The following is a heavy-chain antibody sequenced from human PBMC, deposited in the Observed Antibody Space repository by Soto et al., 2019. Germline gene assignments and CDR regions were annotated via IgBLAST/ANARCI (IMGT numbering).Heavy chain of an antibody. CDR3: ARENGHAFLGYFDY. CDR2: INPLFRTA. Sequence: QVQLVQSGAEVKKPGSSVRVSCKASGDTPSNSVISWLRQAPGQGLGWMGGINPLFRTANYAPKFQGRVTITADESTSTTFMELSSLRSEDTAVSYCARENGHAFLGYFDYCGQGTLVSVSS. J-gene: IGHJ4*02. CDR1: GDTPSNSV. D-gene: IGHD3-3*01. V-gene: IGHV1-69*01.